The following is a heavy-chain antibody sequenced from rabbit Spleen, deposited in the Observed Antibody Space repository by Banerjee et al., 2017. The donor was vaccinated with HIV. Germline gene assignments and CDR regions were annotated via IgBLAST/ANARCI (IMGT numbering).Heavy chain of an antibody. D-gene: IGHD8-1*01. V-gene: IGHV1S40*01. J-gene: IGHJ4*01. CDR1: GFFFTNSYY. Sequence: QSLEESGGDLVKPEGSLTLTCTASGFFFTNSYYMSWVRQAPGKGLEWIGCIYNGDGSTYYANWVNGRFSISRENAQNTVFLQMTSLTAADTATYFCARDGAGGSYFALWGPGTLVTVS. CDR3: ARDGAGGSYFAL. CDR2: IYNGDGST.